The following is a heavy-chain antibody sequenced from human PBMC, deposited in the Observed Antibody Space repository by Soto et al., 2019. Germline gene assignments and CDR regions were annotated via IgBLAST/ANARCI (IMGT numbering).Heavy chain of an antibody. D-gene: IGHD6-13*01. V-gene: IGHV3-30*18. Sequence: QVQLVESGGGVVQPGRSLRLSCAASRFTFSGYGMHWVRQAPGKGLEWVAVISYDGSNKYYADSVKGRFTISRDNSKNTLYLQMNSLRAEDTAVYYCAKASSSWYVAAFDIWGQGTMVTVSS. CDR2: ISYDGSNK. CDR1: RFTFSGYG. CDR3: AKASSSWYVAAFDI. J-gene: IGHJ3*02.